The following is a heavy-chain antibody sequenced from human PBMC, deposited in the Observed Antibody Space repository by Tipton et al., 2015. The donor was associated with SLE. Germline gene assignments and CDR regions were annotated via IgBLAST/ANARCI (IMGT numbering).Heavy chain of an antibody. CDR2: ISTIASAI. CDR1: GFTFSSYE. J-gene: IGHJ4*02. Sequence: SLRLSCAASGFTFSSYEMNWVRQAPGKGLEWVAYISTIASAIYYAESVKGRFTISRDDAKNSLYLQMSSLRAEDTAVYYCARDNTYTTPFDSWGQGTLVTVSS. CDR3: ARDNTYTTPFDS. D-gene: IGHD2-2*02. V-gene: IGHV3-48*03.